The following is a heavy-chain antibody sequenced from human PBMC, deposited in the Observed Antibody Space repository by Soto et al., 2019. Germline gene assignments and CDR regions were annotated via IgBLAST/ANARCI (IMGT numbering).Heavy chain of an antibody. V-gene: IGHV4-34*01. CDR2: INHSGST. J-gene: IGHJ4*02. D-gene: IGHD6-6*01. Sequence: QVQLQQWGAGLLKPSETLSLTCAVYGGSFSGYYWSWIRQPPGKGLEWIGEINHSGSTNYNPSLKSRVTISVDTSKNQFSLKLSSVIAADTAVYYCANIAATPFDYWGQGTLVTVSS. CDR3: ANIAATPFDY. CDR1: GGSFSGYY.